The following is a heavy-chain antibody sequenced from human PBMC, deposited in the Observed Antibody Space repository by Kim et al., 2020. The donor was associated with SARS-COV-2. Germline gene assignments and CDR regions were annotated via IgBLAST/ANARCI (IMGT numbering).Heavy chain of an antibody. CDR1: GYTFTSYA. CDR2: INAGNGNT. J-gene: IGHJ6*02. Sequence: ASVKVSCKASGYTFTSYAMHWVRQAPGQRLEWMGWINAGNGNTKYSQKFQGRVTITRDTSASTAYMELSSLRSEDTAVYYCARDQGIYCSSTSCRYGMDVCGQGTTVTASS. D-gene: IGHD2-2*01. CDR3: ARDQGIYCSSTSCRYGMDV. V-gene: IGHV1-3*01.